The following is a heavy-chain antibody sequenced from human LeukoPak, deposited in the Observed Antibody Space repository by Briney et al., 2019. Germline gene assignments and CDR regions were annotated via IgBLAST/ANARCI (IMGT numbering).Heavy chain of an antibody. CDR3: ARDLVFGGALNPGP. V-gene: IGHV4-30-4*01. Sequence: SQTLSLTCTVSGGSISSGDYYWSWIRQPPGTGLEWIGYIYYSGSTYYNPSLESRITISVDTSKNQFSLKLSSVTAADTAVYYCARDLVFGGALNPGPWGQGTLVTVSS. J-gene: IGHJ4*02. CDR1: GGSISSGDYY. D-gene: IGHD3-16*01. CDR2: IYYSGST.